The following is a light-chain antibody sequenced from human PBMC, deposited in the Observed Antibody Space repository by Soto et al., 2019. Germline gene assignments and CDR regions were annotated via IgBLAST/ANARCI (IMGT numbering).Light chain of an antibody. J-gene: IGKJ1*01. V-gene: IGKV1-39*01. CDR3: QQSYSSPPK. CDR1: QSISNH. CDR2: AAS. Sequence: DIQMTQSPSSLSASVEDRVIITCRASQSISNHLNWYQQKPGKAPKLLIFAASSLQSGVPSRFSGSRSGPDFTLNISSLQPEDVATYYCQQSYSSPPKFGQGTKVDIK.